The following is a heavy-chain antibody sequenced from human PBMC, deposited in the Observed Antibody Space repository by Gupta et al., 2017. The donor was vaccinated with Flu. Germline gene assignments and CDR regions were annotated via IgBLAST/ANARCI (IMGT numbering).Heavy chain of an antibody. D-gene: IGHD3-22*01. V-gene: IGHV1-69*01. CDR1: GGPFSSYA. J-gene: IGHJ4*02. CDR3: ARVHYYDSSGYPSRATYYFDY. Sequence: QVQLVQSGAEVKKPGSSVKVSCKASGGPFSSYAISWVRQGPGTGLEGMGGIIPIFGTANYAQKFQGRVTITADESTSTAYMELSSLRSEDTAVYYCARVHYYDSSGYPSRATYYFDYWGQGTLVTVSS. CDR2: IIPIFGTA.